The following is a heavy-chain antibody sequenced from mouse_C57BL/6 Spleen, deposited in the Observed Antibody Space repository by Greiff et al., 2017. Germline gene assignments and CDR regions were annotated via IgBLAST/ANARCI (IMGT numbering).Heavy chain of an antibody. J-gene: IGHJ4*01. CDR1: GYAFSSYW. D-gene: IGHD1-1*01. Sequence: VQLQQSGAELVKPGASVKISCKASGYAFSSYWMNWVKQRPGKGLEWIGQIYPGDGDTNYNGKFKGKATLTADKSSSTAYMQLSSLTSEDSAVYFCARRITTVVATGYYAMDYWGQGTSVTVSS. CDR2: IYPGDGDT. V-gene: IGHV1-80*01. CDR3: ARRITTVVATGYYAMDY.